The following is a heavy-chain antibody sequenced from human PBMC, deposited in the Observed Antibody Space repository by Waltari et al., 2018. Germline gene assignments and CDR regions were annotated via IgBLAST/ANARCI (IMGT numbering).Heavy chain of an antibody. D-gene: IGHD3-10*01. J-gene: IGHJ4*02. CDR3: APLPGGSGQTFDY. Sequence: EVELVQSGAEVKKPGATVKISCKAAGYTSMDYFLHWVQQAPGKGLEWMGSIEPADGETVYSEKFLGRVTRTPDTSTDTAYMELCSLISGDTAVYYCAPLPGGSGQTFDYWGQGTLVTVSS. V-gene: IGHV1-69-2*01. CDR1: GYTSMDYF. CDR2: IEPADGET.